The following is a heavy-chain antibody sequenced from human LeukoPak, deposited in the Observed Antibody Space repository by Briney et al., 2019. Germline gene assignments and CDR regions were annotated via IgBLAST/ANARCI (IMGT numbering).Heavy chain of an antibody. D-gene: IGHD1-26*01. V-gene: IGHV5-51*01. J-gene: IGHJ4*02. Sequence: GESLKISCKGSGYSFTTHWIGWVRQMPGKGLEWMGIIYPGDSDTRYSPSFQGQVTISADKSISTAYLQWSSLRASDTAMYFCARGALVGSAKNYFDYWGQGTLVTVSS. CDR3: ARGALVGSAKNYFDY. CDR1: GYSFTTHW. CDR2: IYPGDSDT.